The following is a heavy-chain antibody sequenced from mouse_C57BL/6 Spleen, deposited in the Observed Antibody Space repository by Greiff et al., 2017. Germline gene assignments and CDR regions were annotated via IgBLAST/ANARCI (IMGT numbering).Heavy chain of an antibody. V-gene: IGHV5-6*02. CDR1: GFTFSSYD. CDR2: ISGGGSYT. Sequence: EVKLVESGGDLVKPGGSLKLSCAASGFTFSSYDMSWVRQTPDKRLEWVATISGGGSYTYYPDSVKGRFTISRDNAKNTLYLQMSSLKSEDTAMYYCARPPHLLYYFDYWGQGTTLTVSS. CDR3: ARPPHLLYYFDY. J-gene: IGHJ2*01. D-gene: IGHD2-1*01.